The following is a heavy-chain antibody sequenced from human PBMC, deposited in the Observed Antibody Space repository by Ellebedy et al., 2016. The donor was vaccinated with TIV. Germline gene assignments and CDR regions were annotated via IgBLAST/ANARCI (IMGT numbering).Heavy chain of an antibody. CDR2: ISAYNGNT. CDR3: ARDPTMVRGVIRGWFDP. D-gene: IGHD3-10*01. V-gene: IGHV1-18*01. J-gene: IGHJ5*02. Sequence: ASVKVSCXASGYTFTSYGISWVRQAPGQGLEWMGWISAYNGNTNYAQKLQGRVTMTTDTSTSTAYMELRSLRSDDTAVYYCARDPTMVRGVIRGWFDPWGQGTLVTVSS. CDR1: GYTFTSYG.